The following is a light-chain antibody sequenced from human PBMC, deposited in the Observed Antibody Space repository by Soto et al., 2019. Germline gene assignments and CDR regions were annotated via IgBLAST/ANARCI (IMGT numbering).Light chain of an antibody. CDR2: GNS. CDR1: SSNIGAGYD. J-gene: IGLJ2*01. CDR3: QSYDSSLSGSV. Sequence: QSVLTQPPSVSGAPGQRVTISCTGNSSNIGAGYDVHWYQHLPGTAPKLLIYGNSNRPSGVPDRFSGSKSGTSASLAITGLQAEDDADYYCQSYDSSLSGSVFGGGTKVTVL. V-gene: IGLV1-40*01.